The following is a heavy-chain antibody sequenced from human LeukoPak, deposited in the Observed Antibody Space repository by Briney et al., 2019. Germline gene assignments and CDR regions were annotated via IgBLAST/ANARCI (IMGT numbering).Heavy chain of an antibody. CDR1: GFTFSSYS. Sequence: PGGSLRLSCAASGFTFSSYSMNWVRQAPGKGLEWVSSISSSSSYIYYADSVKGRFTISRDNAKNSLYLQMNSLRAEDTAVYYCARVSSYGDYAGAYFDYWGQGTLDTVSS. V-gene: IGHV3-21*01. CDR2: ISSSSSYI. CDR3: ARVSSYGDYAGAYFDY. J-gene: IGHJ4*02. D-gene: IGHD4-17*01.